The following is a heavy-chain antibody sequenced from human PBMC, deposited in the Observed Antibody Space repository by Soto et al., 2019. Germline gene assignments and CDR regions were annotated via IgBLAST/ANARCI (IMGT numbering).Heavy chain of an antibody. V-gene: IGHV4-31*03. J-gene: IGHJ2*01. Sequence: QVQLQESGPGLVKPSQTLSLTCTVSGGSISSGGYYWSWIRQHPGKGLEWIGYIYYSGSTYYNPSLKSRVTISVVTSTNQCSLELSSVTAADTAVYYCARDREVVRYFDLWGRGTLVTVSS. D-gene: IGHD1-26*01. CDR2: IYYSGST. CDR3: ARDREVVRYFDL. CDR1: GGSISSGGYY.